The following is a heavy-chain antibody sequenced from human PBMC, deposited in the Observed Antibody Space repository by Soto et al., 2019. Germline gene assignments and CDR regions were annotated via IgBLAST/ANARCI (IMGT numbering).Heavy chain of an antibody. D-gene: IGHD4-17*01. J-gene: IGHJ5*02. CDR2: ISYDGSNK. V-gene: IGHV3-30*18. Sequence: QVQLVESGGGVVQPGRSLRLSCAASGLTFSSYGMHWVRQAPGKGLEWVAVISYDGSNKYYADSVKGRFTIPRDNSKNTLYLQMNSLRAEDTAVYYCAKDVTPVRTFPFDPWGQGTLVTVSS. CDR3: AKDVTPVRTFPFDP. CDR1: GLTFSSYG.